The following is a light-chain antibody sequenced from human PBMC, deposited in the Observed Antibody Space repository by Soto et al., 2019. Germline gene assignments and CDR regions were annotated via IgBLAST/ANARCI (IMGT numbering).Light chain of an antibody. CDR1: QTVRNNY. V-gene: IGKV3D-20*02. CDR2: DAY. J-gene: IGKJ5*01. Sequence: EFVLTQSPDTLSLSPGERATLSCRASQTVRNNYLAWYQQKPGQAPRLLIYDAYSRATGIPDRFSGGGSGTDFTLTISRLEPEDFAVYYCKQYNKWPITFGQGTRLEIK. CDR3: KQYNKWPIT.